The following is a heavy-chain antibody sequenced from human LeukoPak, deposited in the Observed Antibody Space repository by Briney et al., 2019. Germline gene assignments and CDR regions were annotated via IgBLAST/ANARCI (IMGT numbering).Heavy chain of an antibody. CDR1: GGTFSSYA. D-gene: IGHD5-18*01. J-gene: IGHJ4*02. CDR2: ISAYNGNT. CDR3: ARDMDTATSGD. Sequence: ASVKVSCKASGGTFSSYAISWVRQAPGQGLEWMGWISAYNGNTNYAQKLQGRVTMTTDTSASTAYMELRSLRSDDTAVYYCARDMDTATSGDWGQGTLVTVSS. V-gene: IGHV1-18*01.